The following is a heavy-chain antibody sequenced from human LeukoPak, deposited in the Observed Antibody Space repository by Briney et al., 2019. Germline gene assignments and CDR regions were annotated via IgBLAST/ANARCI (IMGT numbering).Heavy chain of an antibody. CDR3: ARFGYVAGLDL. Sequence: GRSLRLSCAASGFTFSNYGMHWVRQAPGKGLEWVAVISYDGSNKFYADSVKGRFTISRDNSKNTLYLQMNSLRPEDTAVYYCARFGYVAGLDLWGQGTLVTVSS. V-gene: IGHV3-30*03. CDR2: ISYDGSNK. J-gene: IGHJ4*02. CDR1: GFTFSNYG. D-gene: IGHD3-16*01.